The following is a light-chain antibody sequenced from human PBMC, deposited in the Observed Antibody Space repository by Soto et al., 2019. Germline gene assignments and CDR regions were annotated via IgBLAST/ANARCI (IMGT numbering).Light chain of an antibody. CDR3: GSFTCNRLHL. Sequence: QSVLTQPTSVTGSPGQSITISCTGNHNDIGTYDYVSWYQQHPGRAPRLLIHGVTTRPSGISGRFSASKSGLTASLTISGLQPEDEADYYCGSFTCNRLHLFGPGTKLTV. V-gene: IGLV2-14*03. J-gene: IGLJ1*01. CDR1: HNDIGTYDY. CDR2: GVT.